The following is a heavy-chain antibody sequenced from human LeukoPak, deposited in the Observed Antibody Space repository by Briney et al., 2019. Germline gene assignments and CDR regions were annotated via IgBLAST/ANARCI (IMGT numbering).Heavy chain of an antibody. Sequence: SETLSLTCAVYGGSFSGYYWSWIRQPPGKGLEWIGEINHSGSISYNPSLKSRVTMSVDTSQNQFSLKLSSVTAADTAVYYCARVGSSGYYLNAFDIWGQGTMVTVSS. V-gene: IGHV4-34*01. CDR3: ARVGSSGYYLNAFDI. CDR1: GGSFSGYY. CDR2: INHSGSI. D-gene: IGHD3-22*01. J-gene: IGHJ3*02.